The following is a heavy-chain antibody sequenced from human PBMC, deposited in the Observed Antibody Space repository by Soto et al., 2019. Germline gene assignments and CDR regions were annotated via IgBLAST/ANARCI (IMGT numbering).Heavy chain of an antibody. CDR2: ISSSSTYI. J-gene: IGHJ4*02. V-gene: IGHV3-21*01. CDR3: ARDHRTPFTVTTCLDY. D-gene: IGHD4-17*01. Sequence: EVQLVESGGGLVKPGGSLRLSCAASGFTFSSYSMNWVRQAPGKGLEWVSSISSSSTYIYYADSVKGRFTISRDNAKNSLYLQMNRLRAEDTAVYYCARDHRTPFTVTTCLDYWGQGTLVTVSS. CDR1: GFTFSSYS.